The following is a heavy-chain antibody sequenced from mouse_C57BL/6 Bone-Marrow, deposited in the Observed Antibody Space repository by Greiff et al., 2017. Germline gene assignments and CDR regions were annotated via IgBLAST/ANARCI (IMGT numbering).Heavy chain of an antibody. J-gene: IGHJ3*01. D-gene: IGHD2-3*01. CDR2: IYPGDGDT. Sequence: VKLMESGPELVKPGASVKISCKASGYAFSSSWMNWVKQRPGKGLEWIGRIYPGDGDTNYNGKFKGKATLTADTSSSTAYMQLSSLTSEDSAVYFCARWGGYFFAYWGQRTLVTVSA. CDR1: GYAFSSSW. V-gene: IGHV1-82*01. CDR3: ARWGGYFFAY.